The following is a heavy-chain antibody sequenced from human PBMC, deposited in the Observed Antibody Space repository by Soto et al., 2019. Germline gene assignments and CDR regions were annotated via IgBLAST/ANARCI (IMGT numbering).Heavy chain of an antibody. V-gene: IGHV4-34*01. CDR3: ARSSRITIFGVVIEPYYYYYCMDV. J-gene: IGHJ6*02. Sequence: KTSETLSLTCAVYGGSFSGYYWSWIRQPPGKGLEWIGEINHSGSTNYNPSLKSRVTISVDTSKNQFSLKLSSVTAADTAVYYCARSSRITIFGVVIEPYYYYYCMDVWGQGTTVTVSS. CDR1: GGSFSGYY. D-gene: IGHD3-3*01. CDR2: INHSGST.